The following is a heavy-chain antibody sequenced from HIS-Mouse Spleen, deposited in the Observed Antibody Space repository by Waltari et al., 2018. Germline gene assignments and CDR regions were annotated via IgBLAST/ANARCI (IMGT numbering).Heavy chain of an antibody. CDR3: ARGPLGPDAFDI. CDR1: GGSLSGYS. V-gene: IGHV4-34*01. CDR2: INHSGST. J-gene: IGHJ3*02. Sequence: QVQLQPWGAGRLKPSETLSLTCAVYGGSLSGYSLSWIRQPPGKGLGWIGEINHSGSTNYNPSLKSRVTISVDTSKNQFSLKLSSVTAADTAVYYCARGPLGPDAFDIWGQGTMVTVSS.